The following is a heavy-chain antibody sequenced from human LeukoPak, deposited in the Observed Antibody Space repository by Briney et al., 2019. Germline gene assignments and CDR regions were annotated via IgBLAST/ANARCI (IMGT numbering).Heavy chain of an antibody. J-gene: IGHJ4*02. CDR2: INPNSVDT. V-gene: IGHV1-2*02. CDR3: ARDLSGSYVPVDY. CDR1: GYTFTGYY. D-gene: IGHD1-26*01. Sequence: ASVKVSCKASGYTFTGYYIHWVRQAPGQGLEWMGYINPNSVDTNFAQKFQGRVTMTTDTSISTAYMELSRLRSDDTAVYYCARDLSGSYVPVDYWGQGTLVTVSS.